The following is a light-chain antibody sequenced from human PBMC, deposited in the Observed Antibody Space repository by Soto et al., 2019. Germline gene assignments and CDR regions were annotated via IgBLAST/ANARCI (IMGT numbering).Light chain of an antibody. V-gene: IGKV3-20*01. CDR3: NQYQSSFT. CDR1: QSVSSSS. Sequence: EIVLTQSPGTLSLSPGEGATLSCRASQSVSSSSLTWYQQKRCQAPRLLIYGASTRATGIPDRFSGSGSGTDFTLTISRLEPEDFAVYYCNQYQSSFTFGGGTKVEIK. CDR2: GAS. J-gene: IGKJ4*01.